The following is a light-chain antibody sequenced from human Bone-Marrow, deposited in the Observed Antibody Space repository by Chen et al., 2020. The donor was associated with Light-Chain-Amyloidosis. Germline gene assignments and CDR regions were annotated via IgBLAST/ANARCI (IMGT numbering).Light chain of an antibody. CDR2: EVN. CDR1: SSDVGTYNL. Sequence: QSALTQPASVSGSPGQSITISCTGTSSDVGTYNLVSWYQQHPGKVPKLIIYEVNKRPAGVSNRCSGSKSGNTASLTISGLQAEDESDYYCCSYVGSATLVFGGGTKLTVL. CDR3: CSYVGSATLV. V-gene: IGLV2-23*02. J-gene: IGLJ2*01.